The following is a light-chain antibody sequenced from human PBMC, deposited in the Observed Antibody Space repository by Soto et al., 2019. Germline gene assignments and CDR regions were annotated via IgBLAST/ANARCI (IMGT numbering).Light chain of an antibody. V-gene: IGKV3-11*01. J-gene: IGKJ1*01. Sequence: EIVLTQSPATLSLSPGERVTLSCRASRSISNYLAWYQLRPGQAPRLLIYDTSNRAAAVPARFSGSGSGTDFTLTISSLEPEDSAVYYCQQRNSWPRTFGQGTKVEVK. CDR1: RSISNY. CDR3: QQRNSWPRT. CDR2: DTS.